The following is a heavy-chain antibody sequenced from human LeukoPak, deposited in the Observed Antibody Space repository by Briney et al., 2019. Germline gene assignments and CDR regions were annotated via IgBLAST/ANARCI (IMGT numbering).Heavy chain of an antibody. V-gene: IGHV4-59*01. J-gene: IGHJ4*02. CDR2: IYYRGST. CDR3: RSGGDYCDLRFFDY. CDR1: GGSINNYY. Sequence: TSETLSLTCTVSGGSINNYYWSWIRQPPGKGLEWIGYIYYRGSTNYNPSLKNQVTFSVDTSKNQPSLKLNSVTAAAPPVISFRSGGDYCDLRFFDYWGQGTLVTVSS. D-gene: IGHD4-17*01.